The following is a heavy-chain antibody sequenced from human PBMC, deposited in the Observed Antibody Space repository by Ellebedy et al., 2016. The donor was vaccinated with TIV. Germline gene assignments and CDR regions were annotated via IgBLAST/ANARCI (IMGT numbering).Heavy chain of an antibody. CDR1: GFTFSTYW. CDR2: FNTDGSST. V-gene: IGHV3-74*01. D-gene: IGHD6-13*01. Sequence: PGGSLRLSCAASGFTFSTYWMHWVRQAPGKGLMLVSRFNTDGSSTGYADSVKGRFTISRDNAKNTLYLQMNGLRAEDTAVYYCAREVWYPASWGQGTLVTVSS. CDR3: AREVWYPAS. J-gene: IGHJ4*02.